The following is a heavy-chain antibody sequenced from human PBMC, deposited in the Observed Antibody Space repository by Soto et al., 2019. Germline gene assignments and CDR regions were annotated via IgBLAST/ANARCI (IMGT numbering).Heavy chain of an antibody. Sequence: GASVKVSCKASGYTFTSFGISWVRQAPGQGLEWMGWISPYNGVTKYAQKLQGRVTMTTDTSTTTAYMELRSLRSDDTAVYYCARATYYDILTGYPELYWGQGTLVTVSS. V-gene: IGHV1-18*01. CDR3: ARATYYDILTGYPELY. D-gene: IGHD3-9*01. CDR1: GYTFTSFG. CDR2: ISPYNGVT. J-gene: IGHJ4*02.